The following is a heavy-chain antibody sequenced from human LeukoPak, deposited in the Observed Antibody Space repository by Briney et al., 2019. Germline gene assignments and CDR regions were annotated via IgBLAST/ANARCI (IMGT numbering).Heavy chain of an antibody. D-gene: IGHD3-22*01. Sequence: PSETLSLTCAVYGGSFSGYYWSWIRQPPGKGLEWIGEINHSGSTNYNPSLKSRVTISVDTSKSQFSLKLSSVTAADTAVYYCARFRPQSLVHYDSSGYSAYNWFGPWGQGTLVTVSS. V-gene: IGHV4-34*01. CDR2: INHSGST. CDR3: ARFRPQSLVHYDSSGYSAYNWFGP. J-gene: IGHJ5*02. CDR1: GGSFSGYY.